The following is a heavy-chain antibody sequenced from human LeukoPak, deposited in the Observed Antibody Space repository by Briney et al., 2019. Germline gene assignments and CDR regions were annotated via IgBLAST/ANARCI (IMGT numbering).Heavy chain of an antibody. CDR2: INHSGST. Sequence: SETLSLTCAVYGGSFSGYYWSWIRQPPGKGLEWIGEINHSGSTNYNPSLKSRVTISVDTSKNQFSLKLSSVTASDTAMYYCARHCSGGSCYLGYGMDVWGQGTTVTVSS. CDR1: GGSFSGYY. CDR3: ARHCSGGSCYLGYGMDV. J-gene: IGHJ6*02. V-gene: IGHV4-34*01. D-gene: IGHD2-15*01.